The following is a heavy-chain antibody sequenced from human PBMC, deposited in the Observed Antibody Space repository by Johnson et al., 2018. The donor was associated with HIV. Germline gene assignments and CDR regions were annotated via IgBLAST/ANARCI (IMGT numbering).Heavy chain of an antibody. D-gene: IGHD4-11*01. CDR2: IQYDGSNK. CDR1: GFSFSNYG. V-gene: IGHV3-30*02. Sequence: QVQLVESGGGVVQPGGSLRLSCAASGFSFSNYGMHWVRQAPGKGLEWVTFIQYDGSNKYYADSVKGRFTISRDNSKNTLYLQMNTLRAEDAAVYYCAKGWDPMTTVNTFAFDIWGQGTMVTVYS. CDR3: AKGWDPMTTVNTFAFDI. J-gene: IGHJ3*02.